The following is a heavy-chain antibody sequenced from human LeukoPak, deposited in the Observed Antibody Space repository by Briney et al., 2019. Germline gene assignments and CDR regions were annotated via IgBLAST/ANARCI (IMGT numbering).Heavy chain of an antibody. D-gene: IGHD6-13*01. CDR3: ARGYSSSWYFNWFDP. CDR1: GYSISSGYY. V-gene: IGHV4-38-2*02. Sequence: SETLSLTCSVSGYSISSGYYWGWIRQPPGMGLEWIVSIYHGGSTYYNPSLKSRVTISVDTSKNQFSLKLSSVTAADTAVYYCARGYSSSWYFNWFDPWGQGTLVTVSS. J-gene: IGHJ5*02. CDR2: IYHGGST.